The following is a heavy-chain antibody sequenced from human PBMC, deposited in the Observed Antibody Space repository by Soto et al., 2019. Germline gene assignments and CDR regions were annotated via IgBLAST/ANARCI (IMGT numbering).Heavy chain of an antibody. D-gene: IGHD3-10*01. Sequence: GASVKVSCKASGYTFTGYYMHWVRQAPGQGLEWMGWINPNSGGTNYAQKFQGWVTMTRDTSISTAYMELSRLRSDDTAVYYCARDSPVRKFGYGMDVWGQGTTVTVSS. CDR3: ARDSPVRKFGYGMDV. CDR1: GYTFTGYY. V-gene: IGHV1-2*04. J-gene: IGHJ6*02. CDR2: INPNSGGT.